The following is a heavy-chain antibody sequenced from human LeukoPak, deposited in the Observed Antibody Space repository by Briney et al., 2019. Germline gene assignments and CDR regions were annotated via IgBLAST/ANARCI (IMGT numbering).Heavy chain of an antibody. V-gene: IGHV3-30*04. CDR2: ISHDVKTT. J-gene: IGHJ6*02. D-gene: IGHD1-1*01. CDR3: ARRGTGHGMDV. Sequence: GGSLRLSCVASGFSFSDSVIHWVRQAPGKGLEWVAVISHDVKTTYYADSVKGRFTISRDNAKNTLFLQMNSLRAEDTAVYYCARRGTGHGMDVWGQGTTVIVSS. CDR1: GFSFSDSV.